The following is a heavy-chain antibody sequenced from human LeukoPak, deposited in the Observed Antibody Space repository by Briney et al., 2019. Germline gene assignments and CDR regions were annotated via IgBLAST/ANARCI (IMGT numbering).Heavy chain of an antibody. V-gene: IGHV3-21*01. J-gene: IGHJ6*02. CDR3: ARDLGASYYYGMDV. CDR2: ISSSSSYI. CDR1: GFTFSSYS. Sequence: GGSLRLSCAASGFTFSSYSMNWVRQALGKGLEWVSSISSSSSYIYYADSVKGRFTISRDNAKNSLYLQMNSLRAEDTAVYYCARDLGASYYYGMDVWGQGTTVTVSS. D-gene: IGHD1-26*01.